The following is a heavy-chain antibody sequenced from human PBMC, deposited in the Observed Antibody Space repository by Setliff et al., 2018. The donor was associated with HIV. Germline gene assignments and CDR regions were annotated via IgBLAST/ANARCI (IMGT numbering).Heavy chain of an antibody. Sequence: SETLSLTCTVSGGSISSTNYFWGWIRQPPGKGLEWIGNIHFSGSTNYNPSLKSRVTISLDTSKSQFSLKLSSVTAADTAVYYCARLDSLMASFDFWGQGAPVTVSS. CDR3: ARLDSLMASFDF. CDR2: IHFSGST. V-gene: IGHV4-39*07. D-gene: IGHD3-9*01. J-gene: IGHJ4*02. CDR1: GGSISSTNYF.